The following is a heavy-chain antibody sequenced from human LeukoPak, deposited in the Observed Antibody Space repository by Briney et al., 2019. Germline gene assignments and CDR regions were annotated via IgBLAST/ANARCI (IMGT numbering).Heavy chain of an antibody. CDR1: GFTLTSYK. J-gene: IGHJ4*02. CDR2: IGSRSSDI. D-gene: IGHD3-22*01. V-gene: IGHV3-21*01. CDR3: ARCRAYDTRDLDY. Sequence: GGSLRLSCAASGFTLTSYKMFWVRQAPGKGMEWLSSIGSRSSDIYYADSVKGRFTISRDNAQNSLYLQMNSLRAEDTAVYYCARCRAYDTRDLDYWGQGTLVTVSS.